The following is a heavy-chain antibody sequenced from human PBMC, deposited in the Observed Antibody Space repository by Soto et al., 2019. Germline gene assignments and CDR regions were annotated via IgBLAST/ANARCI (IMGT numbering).Heavy chain of an antibody. CDR3: ARVYDILTGYYKGWYYYYGMDV. CDR2: IIPIFGTA. CDR1: GGTFSSYA. V-gene: IGHV1-69*13. Sequence: SVKVSCKASGGTFSSYAISWVRQAPGQGLEWMGGIIPIFGTANYAQKFQGRVTITADESTSTAYMELSSLRSEDTAVYYCARVYDILTGYYKGWYYYYGMDVWGQGTTVTVSS. D-gene: IGHD3-9*01. J-gene: IGHJ6*02.